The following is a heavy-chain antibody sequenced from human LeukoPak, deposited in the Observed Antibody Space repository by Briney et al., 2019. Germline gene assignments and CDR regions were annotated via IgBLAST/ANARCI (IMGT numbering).Heavy chain of an antibody. D-gene: IGHD6-19*01. Sequence: ASVKVSCKASGYTFTSYYMHWVRQAPGQGLEWMGIINPSGGSTSYAQKFQGRVTMTRGTSTSTVYMELSSLRSEDTAVYYCARSGYSSGWPCYYYYYGMDVWGQGTTVTVSS. J-gene: IGHJ6*02. CDR2: INPSGGST. V-gene: IGHV1-46*01. CDR3: ARSGYSSGWPCYYYYYGMDV. CDR1: GYTFTSYY.